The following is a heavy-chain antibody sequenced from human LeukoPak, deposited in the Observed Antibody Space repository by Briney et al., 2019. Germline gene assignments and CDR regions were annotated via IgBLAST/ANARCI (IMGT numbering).Heavy chain of an antibody. D-gene: IGHD2-21*02. V-gene: IGHV3-23*01. CDR1: GFTFSSYA. CDR2: ISGSGGST. Sequence: GGSLRLSCAASGFTFSSYAMSWVRQAPGKGLEWVSAISGSGGSTYYADSVKGRYTISRDNSKNTLYLQMNSLRAEDTAVYYCAKAYGVTATWVDAFDIWGQGTMVTVSS. CDR3: AKAYGVTATWVDAFDI. J-gene: IGHJ3*02.